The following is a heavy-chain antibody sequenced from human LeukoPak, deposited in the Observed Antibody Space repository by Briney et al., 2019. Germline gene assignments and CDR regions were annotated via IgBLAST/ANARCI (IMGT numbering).Heavy chain of an antibody. CDR3: AKVIVVGNDFDAFDI. CDR2: ISGSGGRT. V-gene: IGHV3-23*01. D-gene: IGHD3-22*01. Sequence: PGGSLRLSCAASGFTFGNYGMSWVRQAPGKGLEWVSVISGSGGRTNYADSVKGRFTISRDNSKSTLYLQMNSLRAEDTAVYYCAKVIVVGNDFDAFDIWGQGTMVTVSS. J-gene: IGHJ3*02. CDR1: GFTFGNYG.